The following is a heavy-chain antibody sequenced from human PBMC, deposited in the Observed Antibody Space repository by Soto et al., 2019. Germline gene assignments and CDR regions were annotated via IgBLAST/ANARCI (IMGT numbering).Heavy chain of an antibody. D-gene: IGHD4-17*01. CDR1: GFTCSSYA. J-gene: IGHJ4*02. CDR2: ISYDGSNK. CDR3: AREQYGDHYFDY. Sequence: QVQLVESGGGVVQPGRSLRLSCAASGFTCSSYAMHWVRQAPGKGLEWVAVISYDGSNKYYADSVKGRFTISRDNSKNTLYLQMNSLRAEDTAVYYCAREQYGDHYFDYWGQGTLVTVSS. V-gene: IGHV3-30-3*01.